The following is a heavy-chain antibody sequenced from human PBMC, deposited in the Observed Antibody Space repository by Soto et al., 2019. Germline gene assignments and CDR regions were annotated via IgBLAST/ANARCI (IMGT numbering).Heavy chain of an antibody. CDR2: IYYSGST. D-gene: IGHD3-9*01. CDR3: ARQYYDILTGYSRLDY. CDR1: GGSISSSSYY. Sequence: QLQLQESGPGLVKPSETLSLTRTVSGGSISSSSYYWGWIRQPPGKGLEWIGSIYYSGSTYYNPSLKSRVTISVDTSKNQFSLKLSSVTAADTAVYYCARQYYDILTGYSRLDYWGQGTLVTVSS. J-gene: IGHJ4*02. V-gene: IGHV4-39*01.